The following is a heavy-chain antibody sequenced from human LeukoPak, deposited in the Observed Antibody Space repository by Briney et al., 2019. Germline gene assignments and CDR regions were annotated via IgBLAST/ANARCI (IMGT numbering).Heavy chain of an antibody. CDR2: IYHRGST. CDR1: NGSIISSHW. Sequence: SGTLSLTCGVSNGSIISSHWWTWVRQPPGKGLEWIGEIYHRGSTNYHPSLKSRVTISVDKSKNQFSLKLSSVTAADTAVYYCARRRGTYFYDYWGQGTLVTVSS. J-gene: IGHJ4*02. D-gene: IGHD1-26*01. CDR3: ARRRGTYFYDY. V-gene: IGHV4-4*02.